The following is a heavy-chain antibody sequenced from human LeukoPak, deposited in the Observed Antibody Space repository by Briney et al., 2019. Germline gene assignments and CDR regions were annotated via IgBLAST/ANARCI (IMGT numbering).Heavy chain of an antibody. Sequence: GGSLRLSCAASGFTFSSHAMSWVRQAPGEGLEWVSAISGSGGSTYYADSVKGRFTISRDNSMNTLYLQMNSLGAEVTAVYYGAKYLSLGSGSWGQGTLVTVSS. J-gene: IGHJ4*02. D-gene: IGHD3-16*01. CDR2: ISGSGGST. CDR1: GFTFSSHA. V-gene: IGHV3-23*01. CDR3: AKYLSLGSGS.